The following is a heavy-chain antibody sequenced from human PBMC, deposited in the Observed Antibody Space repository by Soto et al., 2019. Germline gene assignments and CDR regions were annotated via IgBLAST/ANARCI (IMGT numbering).Heavy chain of an antibody. CDR1: GGSISSYY. D-gene: IGHD5-18*01. V-gene: IGHV4-59*08. CDR3: AGPVPPRGYEKLADYNYYMDV. J-gene: IGHJ6*03. CDR2: IYYSGST. Sequence: PSETLSLTCTVSGGSISSYYWSWIRQPPGKGLEWIGYIYYSGSTNYNPSLKSRVTISVDTSKTQFSLKLSSVTAADTAVYYCAGPVPPRGYEKLADYNYYMDVWGKGTTVTLSS.